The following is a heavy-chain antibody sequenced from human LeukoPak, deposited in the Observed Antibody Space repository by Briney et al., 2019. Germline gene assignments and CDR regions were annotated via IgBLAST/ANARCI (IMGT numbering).Heavy chain of an antibody. CDR3: AKDGSQYSGYDHFDS. D-gene: IGHD5-12*01. V-gene: IGHV3-30*18. CDR2: ISYDGINK. CDR1: EFTFSNYG. Sequence: GRSQRLSCAASEFTFSNYGMHWVRQAPGKGLDWVALISYDGINKYYADSVKGRFTISRDNSKNTLYLQMNSLRAEDTAVYYCAKDGSQYSGYDHFDSWGQGTLVTVSS. J-gene: IGHJ4*02.